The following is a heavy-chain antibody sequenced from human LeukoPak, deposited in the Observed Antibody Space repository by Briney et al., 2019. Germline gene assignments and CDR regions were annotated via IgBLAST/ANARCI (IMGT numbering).Heavy chain of an antibody. CDR3: ARGNSSGWYLGAFDI. J-gene: IGHJ3*02. V-gene: IGHV1-18*01. D-gene: IGHD6-19*01. CDR2: ISAYNGNT. CDR1: GYTFTSYG. Sequence: ASVKVSCKASGYTFTSYGISWVRQAPGQGLEWMGWISAYNGNTNYAQKLQGRVTMTTDTSTSTAYMELRSLRSDDTAVYYCARGNSSGWYLGAFDIWGQGTMVTVSS.